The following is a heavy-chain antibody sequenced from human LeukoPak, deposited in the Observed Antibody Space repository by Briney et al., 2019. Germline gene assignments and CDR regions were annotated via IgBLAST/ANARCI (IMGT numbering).Heavy chain of an antibody. Sequence: SETLSLTCTVSGGSISSSSYYWGWIRQPPGKGLEWIGYIYYSGTTNYNPSLKSRVTISVDTSKNQFSLKLSSVTAADTAVYYCARWGTSPHTTVDYWGQGTLVTVSS. CDR2: IYYSGTT. D-gene: IGHD4-17*01. CDR3: ARWGTSPHTTVDY. CDR1: GGSISSSSYY. J-gene: IGHJ4*02. V-gene: IGHV4-61*05.